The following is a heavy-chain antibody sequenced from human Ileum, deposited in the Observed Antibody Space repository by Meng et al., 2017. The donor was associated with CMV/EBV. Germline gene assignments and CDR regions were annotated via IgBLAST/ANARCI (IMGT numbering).Heavy chain of an antibody. CDR2: ISAYNGNT. CDR3: ARGGYISSWYVAPDY. J-gene: IGHJ4*02. CDR1: GYTFSNYG. D-gene: IGHD6-13*01. V-gene: IGHV1-18*01. Sequence: QVQLEQSGAEMKKPGASVKVSCKASGYTFSNYGISWLRQAPGHGLEWMGWISAYNGNTNYAQNFQGRLTVTTDTSTNTAYMELTRLRSDDTAVYFCARGGYISSWYVAPDYWGQGTLVTVSS.